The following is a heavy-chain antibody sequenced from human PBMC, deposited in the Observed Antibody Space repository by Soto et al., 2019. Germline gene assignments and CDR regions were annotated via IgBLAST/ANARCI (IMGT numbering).Heavy chain of an antibody. Sequence: QVQLQESGPGLVKPSQTLSLTCTVSGGPISSGGSYWSWIRQHPGKGLEWIGYIYYSGSTYYNPSLKRRVTISVDTSNKQFSLKLSSVTAADTAVYYGARGELAGVLFDPWGQGTLVTVSS. D-gene: IGHD3-10*01. CDR2: IYYSGST. CDR1: GGPISSGGSY. V-gene: IGHV4-31*03. CDR3: ARGELAGVLFDP. J-gene: IGHJ5*02.